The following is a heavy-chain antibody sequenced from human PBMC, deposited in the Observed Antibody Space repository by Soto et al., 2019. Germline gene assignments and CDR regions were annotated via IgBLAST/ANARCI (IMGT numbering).Heavy chain of an antibody. CDR2: ISYDGSNK. CDR1: GFTFSSYA. CDR3: ARDRITGTTGLSDY. D-gene: IGHD1-7*01. Sequence: SGGSLRLSCAASGFTFSSYAMHWVRQAPGKGLEWVAVISYDGSNKYYADSVKGRFTISRDNSKNTLYLQMNSLRAEDTAVYYCARDRITGTTGLSDYWGQGTLVTVSS. V-gene: IGHV3-30-3*01. J-gene: IGHJ4*02.